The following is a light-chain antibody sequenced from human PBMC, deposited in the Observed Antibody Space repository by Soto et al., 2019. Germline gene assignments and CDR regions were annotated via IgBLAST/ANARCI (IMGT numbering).Light chain of an antibody. CDR3: QQSYSTPIT. CDR1: QNVDTF. J-gene: IGKJ5*01. CDR2: AAS. V-gene: IGKV1-39*01. Sequence: DIQMTQSPSTLSASVGDRVTISCRASQNVDTFLAWYQQKPGKAPKVLIYAASNLQSGVPSRFSGSGSGTDFTLTISSLRPEDFATYYCQQSYSTPITFGQGTRLEI.